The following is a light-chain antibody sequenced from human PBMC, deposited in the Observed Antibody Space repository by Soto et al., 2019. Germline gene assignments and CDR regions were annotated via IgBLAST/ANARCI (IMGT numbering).Light chain of an antibody. CDR2: AAS. CDR1: QSISTW. CDR3: QKFTSAPFT. V-gene: IGKV1-27*01. J-gene: IGKJ4*01. Sequence: DIQMTQSPSTLSASVGDRVTITCRASQSISTWLAWYQQKPGKLPKLLIYAASILQSGVPSRFSGSGSGTDFTLTISSLQPEDVAIYYCQKFTSAPFTFGGGTKVDIK.